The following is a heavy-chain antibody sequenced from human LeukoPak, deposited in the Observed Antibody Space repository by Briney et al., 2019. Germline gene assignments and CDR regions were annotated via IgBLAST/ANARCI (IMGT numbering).Heavy chain of an antibody. Sequence: SETLSLTCTVSGGSISSSRYYWGWIRQPPGKGLEWIGSIYYSGSAYYNPSLKSRVTISVDTPKNQFSLKLSSVTAADTAVYYCARRIVATTSMDYWGQGTLVTVSS. CDR3: ARRIVATTSMDY. D-gene: IGHD5-12*01. V-gene: IGHV4-39*01. J-gene: IGHJ4*02. CDR1: GGSISSSRYY. CDR2: IYYSGSA.